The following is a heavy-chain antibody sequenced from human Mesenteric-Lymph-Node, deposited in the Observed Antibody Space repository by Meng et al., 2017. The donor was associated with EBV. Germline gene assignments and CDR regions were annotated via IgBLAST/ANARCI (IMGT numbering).Heavy chain of an antibody. D-gene: IGHD3-10*01. V-gene: IGHV7-4-1*02. CDR1: GYTFTSYA. J-gene: IGHJ4*02. CDR3: ARGGIWFGELLPDY. CDR2: INTNTGNP. Sequence: QVQLVQSGXELKKXXXSVKVSCXASGYTFTSYAMNWVRQAPGQGLEWMGWINTNTGNPTYAQGFTGRFVFSLDTSVSTAYLQISSLKAEDTAVYYCARGGIWFGELLPDYWGQGTLVTVSS.